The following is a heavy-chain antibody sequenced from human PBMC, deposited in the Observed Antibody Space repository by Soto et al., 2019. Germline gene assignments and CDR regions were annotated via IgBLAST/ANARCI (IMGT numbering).Heavy chain of an antibody. Sequence: EVQLLESGGGLVQPGGSLRLSCTASGFTFSSHAMTWVRQAPGKGLEWVSGLGGSGGSIYYADSVKGRFTISRDNSMNTLYLQMKTLRAEDTAVYYCAKVSSSWYAGFFDLWGQGTPVTVSS. D-gene: IGHD6-13*01. CDR1: GFTFSSHA. CDR2: LGGSGGSI. V-gene: IGHV3-23*01. J-gene: IGHJ4*02. CDR3: AKVSSSWYAGFFDL.